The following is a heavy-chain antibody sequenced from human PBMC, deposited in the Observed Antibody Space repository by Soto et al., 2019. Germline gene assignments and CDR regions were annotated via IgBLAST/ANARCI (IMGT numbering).Heavy chain of an antibody. J-gene: IGHJ5*02. CDR2: ISNDGSTT. D-gene: IGHD3-10*01. Sequence: SLRLSCAASGFTLSSNSMAWVRQAPGKRLQWVSGISNDGSTTFYIDSVRGRFTISRDTSTNTLYLQMDSLRVEDTAVYFCAKWSGFRDAWGQGTLVTVSS. CDR1: GFTLSSNS. CDR3: AKWSGFRDA. V-gene: IGHV3-23*01.